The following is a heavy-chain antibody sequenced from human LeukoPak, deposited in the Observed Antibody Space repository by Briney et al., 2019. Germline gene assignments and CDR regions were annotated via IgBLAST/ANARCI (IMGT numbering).Heavy chain of an antibody. Sequence: GGSLRLSCAASGFTVSSNYMGWVRQAPGKGLEWVSVIYSGGSTYYADSVKGRFTISRDNSKNTLYLQMNSLRAEDTAVYYCARRVVIPGYYYYGMDVWGQGTTVTVSS. J-gene: IGHJ6*02. CDR1: GFTVSSNY. D-gene: IGHD3-3*01. CDR2: IYSGGST. V-gene: IGHV3-66*01. CDR3: ARRVVIPGYYYYGMDV.